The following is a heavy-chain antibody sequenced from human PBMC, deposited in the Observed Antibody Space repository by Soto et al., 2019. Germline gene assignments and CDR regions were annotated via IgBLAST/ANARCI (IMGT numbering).Heavy chain of an antibody. CDR3: ARGYSSFSDY. CDR1: GFTFSSYS. V-gene: IGHV3-48*01. J-gene: IGHJ4*02. Sequence: GGSLRLSCAASGFTFSSYSMNWVRQAPGKGLEWVSYISSSSSTIYYADSVKGRFTISRDNAKNSLYLQMSSLRAEDTAVYYCARGYSSFSDYWGQGTLVTVSS. D-gene: IGHD5-18*01. CDR2: ISSSSSTI.